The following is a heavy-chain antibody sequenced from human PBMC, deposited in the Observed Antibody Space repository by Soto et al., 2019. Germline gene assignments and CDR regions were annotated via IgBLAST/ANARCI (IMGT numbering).Heavy chain of an antibody. CDR3: ARDQVGEWELPSLGYYYYGMDV. V-gene: IGHV1-69*06. D-gene: IGHD1-26*01. CDR1: GGTFSSYA. J-gene: IGHJ6*02. CDR2: IIPIFGTA. Sequence: FSVKVSCKASGGTFSSYAISWVRQAPGQGLEWMGGIIPIFGTANYAQKFQGRVTITADKSTSTAYMELSSLRSEDTAVYYCARDQVGEWELPSLGYYYYGMDVWGQGTTVTVSS.